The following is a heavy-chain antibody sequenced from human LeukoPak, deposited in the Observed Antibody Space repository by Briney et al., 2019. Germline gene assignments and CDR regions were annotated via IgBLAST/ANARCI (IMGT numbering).Heavy chain of an antibody. J-gene: IGHJ3*02. Sequence: GGSLRLSCAASGFTFSSYWMSWVRQAPGKGLEWVANIKQDGSEKYYVDSVKGRFTISRDNAKNPLYLQMNSLRAEDTAVYYCARDSTYDILTGYYHSAFDIWGQGTMVTVSS. D-gene: IGHD3-9*01. CDR1: GFTFSSYW. CDR3: ARDSTYDILTGYYHSAFDI. V-gene: IGHV3-7*01. CDR2: IKQDGSEK.